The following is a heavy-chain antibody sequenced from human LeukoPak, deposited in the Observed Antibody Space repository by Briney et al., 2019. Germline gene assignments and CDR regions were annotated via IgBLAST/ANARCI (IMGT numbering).Heavy chain of an antibody. CDR2: IRYDGSNK. V-gene: IGHV3-30*02. CDR1: GFTFSSYG. Sequence: PGGSLRLSCAASGFTFSSYGMHWVRQAPGKGLEWVAFIRYDGSNKYYADSVKGRFTISRDNSKNTLYLQMDILRAEDTAVYYCAKDLSGWGYYFDYWGQGTLVTVSS. CDR3: AKDLSGWGYYFDY. J-gene: IGHJ4*02. D-gene: IGHD3-10*01.